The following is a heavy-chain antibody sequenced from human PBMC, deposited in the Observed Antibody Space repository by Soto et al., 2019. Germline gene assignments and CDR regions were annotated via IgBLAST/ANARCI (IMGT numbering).Heavy chain of an antibody. D-gene: IGHD2-21*01. Sequence: SGKVSCQASGGPTNDYADTWVRQAPGQGLEWMGWISAYNGNTNYAQKLQGRVTMTTDTSTSTAYMELRSLRSDDTAVYYCARRGGGGDAPYGTWFDTCGQGSLVTVSS. CDR1: GGPTNDYA. V-gene: IGHV1-18*01. CDR2: ISAYNGNT. J-gene: IGHJ5*02. CDR3: ARRGGGGDAPYGTWFDT.